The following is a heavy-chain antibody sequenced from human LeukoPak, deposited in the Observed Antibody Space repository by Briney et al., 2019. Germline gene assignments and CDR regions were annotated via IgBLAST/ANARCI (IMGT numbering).Heavy chain of an antibody. CDR3: AREGFLGRGYYFDY. J-gene: IGHJ4*02. Sequence: GGSLRLSCAASGFTFDDYGMRGVRHAPGKGREWVSGINWNGGSTVCADSVEGRFTISRDKAKNSLYLQMNSLRAEDTALYYCAREGFLGRGYYFDYWGQGTLVTVSS. CDR2: INWNGGST. CDR1: GFTFDDYG. V-gene: IGHV3-20*04. D-gene: IGHD3-3*01.